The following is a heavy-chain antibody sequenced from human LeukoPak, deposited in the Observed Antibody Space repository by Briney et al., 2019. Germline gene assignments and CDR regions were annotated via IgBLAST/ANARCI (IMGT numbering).Heavy chain of an antibody. D-gene: IGHD6-25*01. CDR3: ANAATERGYYYYMDV. CDR1: GFTFSSYA. V-gene: IGHV3-23*01. J-gene: IGHJ6*03. Sequence: GGSLRLSCAASGFTFSSYAMSWVRQAPGKGLEWVSAISGSGGSTYYADSVKGRFTISRDNSKNTLYRQMNSLRAEDTAVYYCANAATERGYYYYMDVWGKGTTVTVSS. CDR2: ISGSGGST.